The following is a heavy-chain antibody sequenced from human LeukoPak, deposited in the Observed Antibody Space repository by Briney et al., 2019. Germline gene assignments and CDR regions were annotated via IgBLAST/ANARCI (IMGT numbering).Heavy chain of an antibody. Sequence: SETLSLTCTVSGGSITGYYWSWIRQPPGKGLEWVGYIFSSGSTNYNPSLKSRVTISLDTSKSQFSLKLIAVTASDTAVYYCARLTKFLTTYYPTPWGQGTLVTVSS. CDR2: IFSSGST. CDR1: GGSITGYY. D-gene: IGHD2/OR15-2a*01. CDR3: ARLTKFLTTYYPTP. J-gene: IGHJ5*02. V-gene: IGHV4-59*08.